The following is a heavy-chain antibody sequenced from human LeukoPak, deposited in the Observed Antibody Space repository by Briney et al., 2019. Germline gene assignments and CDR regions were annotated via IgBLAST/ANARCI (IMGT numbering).Heavy chain of an antibody. Sequence: GMSLRLSCAASGFSFDNSGMHWVRQAPGKGLEWVAGVWFGENSQYYVDSVKGRFTISRDNSKNTLSLQMNSLRVEDTAIYFCAKAGRDTSHYFFDHCGQGTQVTVSS. CDR2: VWFGENSQ. CDR3: AKAGRDTSHYFFDH. V-gene: IGHV3-33*03. J-gene: IGHJ4*02. CDR1: GFSFDNSG.